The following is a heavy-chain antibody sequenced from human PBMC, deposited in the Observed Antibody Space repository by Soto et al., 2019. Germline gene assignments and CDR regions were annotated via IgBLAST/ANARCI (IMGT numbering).Heavy chain of an antibody. J-gene: IGHJ6*02. Sequence: VESLKISCKGSGYIFTSYWISCFREMPGKGLEWMGRIDPSDSYTNYSPSFQGHVTISADKSISTAYLQWSSLKASDTAMYYCARQSIAVATYGMDVWGQGTTVTVS. CDR2: IDPSDSYT. CDR1: GYIFTSYW. D-gene: IGHD6-19*01. V-gene: IGHV5-10-1*01. CDR3: ARQSIAVATYGMDV.